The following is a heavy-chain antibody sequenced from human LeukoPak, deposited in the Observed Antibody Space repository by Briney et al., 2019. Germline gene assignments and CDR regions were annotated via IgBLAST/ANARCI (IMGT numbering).Heavy chain of an antibody. Sequence: GGSLRLSCVACGFTFTDYAFNWIRQTPGKGMEWVAIISSDGNTQSYADPLKGRFTISRDNFRDTVFLELTTLRPEDTGLYYCVRDLTSGARFDFWGPGTLVTVSS. CDR2: ISSDGNTQ. D-gene: IGHD3-9*01. J-gene: IGHJ4*01. V-gene: IGHV3-30*04. CDR3: VRDLTSGARFDF. CDR1: GFTFTDYA.